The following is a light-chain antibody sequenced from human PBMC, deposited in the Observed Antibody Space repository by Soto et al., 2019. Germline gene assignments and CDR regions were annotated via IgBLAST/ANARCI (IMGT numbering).Light chain of an antibody. Sequence: IRMTQSPTTLSASVGDRVAITCQASHGIATYLNWYQQKPGKAPNLLIYDAANLATGGPSRFSGGGSGTHFTFTISNLQPEDIATYYCQQYDNLPPTWTFGQGTKVAIK. V-gene: IGKV1-33*01. CDR3: QQYDNLPPTWT. CDR2: DAA. J-gene: IGKJ1*01. CDR1: HGIATY.